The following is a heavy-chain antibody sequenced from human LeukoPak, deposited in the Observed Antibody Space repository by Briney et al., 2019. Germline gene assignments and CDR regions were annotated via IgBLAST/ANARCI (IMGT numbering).Heavy chain of an antibody. Sequence: ASVKVSCKASGYSFTDYYLHCVRQAPGQGLEWMGWFNSSSGGTNYAQKFQGRLTMTRDTSISTAYIELSSVRSDVSAVYYCARVTYASGGFWGQGTLVTVSS. D-gene: IGHD2-8*01. CDR3: ARVTYASGGF. CDR2: FNSSSGGT. J-gene: IGHJ4*02. CDR1: GYSFTDYY. V-gene: IGHV1-2*02.